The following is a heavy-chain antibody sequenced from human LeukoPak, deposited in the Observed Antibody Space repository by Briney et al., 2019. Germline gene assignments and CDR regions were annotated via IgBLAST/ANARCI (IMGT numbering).Heavy chain of an antibody. Sequence: SQTLSLTCTVSGGSISSGDYYWSWIRQPPGKGLEWIGYIYYSGSTNYNPSLKSRVTISVDTSKNEFSLKLSSVTAADTAVYYCAGRISPHYFDYWGQGTLVTVSS. D-gene: IGHD2/OR15-2a*01. J-gene: IGHJ4*02. CDR2: IYYSGST. V-gene: IGHV4-30-4*01. CDR1: GGSISSGDYY. CDR3: AGRISPHYFDY.